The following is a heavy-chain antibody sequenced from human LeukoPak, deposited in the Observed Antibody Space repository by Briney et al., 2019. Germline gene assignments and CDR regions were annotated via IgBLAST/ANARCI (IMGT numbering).Heavy chain of an antibody. D-gene: IGHD2-21*02. V-gene: IGHV3-72*01. J-gene: IGHJ4*02. Sequence: WGSLRLSCAASGFTFSDHYMDWVRQAPGKGLEWVGRIRNKANSYTTEYAASVKGRFTISRDDSKNSLYLQMNSLKTDDTAVYYCAKYCGGDCYALDYWGQGTLVTASS. CDR1: GFTFSDHY. CDR2: IRNKANSYTT. CDR3: AKYCGGDCYALDY.